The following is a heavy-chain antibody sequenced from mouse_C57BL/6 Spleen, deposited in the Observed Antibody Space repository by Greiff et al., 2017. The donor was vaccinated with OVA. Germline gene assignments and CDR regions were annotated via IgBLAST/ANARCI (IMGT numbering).Heavy chain of an antibody. CDR3: ETGTDFDY. D-gene: IGHD4-1*01. Sequence: QVQLKQSGPELVKPGASVKISCKASGYAFTSSWMNWVKQRPGQGLEWIGRIYPGDGDTNYNGKFKGKATLTADKSSSTAYMQLSSLTSEDSAVYFCETGTDFDYWGKGTTLTV. CDR2: IYPGDGDT. CDR1: GYAFTSSW. V-gene: IGHV1-82*01. J-gene: IGHJ2*01.